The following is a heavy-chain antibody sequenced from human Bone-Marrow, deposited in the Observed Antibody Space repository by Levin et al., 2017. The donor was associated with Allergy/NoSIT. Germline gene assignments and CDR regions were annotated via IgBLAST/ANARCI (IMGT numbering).Heavy chain of an antibody. D-gene: IGHD4-17*01. CDR1: GFTFSNYW. CDR2: IDFQGNRR. J-gene: IGHJ4*02. V-gene: IGHV3-74*01. CDR3: ARGAMLGGYGDYGPDY. Sequence: GESLKISCAASGFTFSNYWMHWVRQVPGKGLVWVSRIDFQGNRRTYADSVRGRFVISRDNARNTLYLELNSLRAEDTAVYHCARGAMLGGYGDYGPDYWGQGTLVTVSS.